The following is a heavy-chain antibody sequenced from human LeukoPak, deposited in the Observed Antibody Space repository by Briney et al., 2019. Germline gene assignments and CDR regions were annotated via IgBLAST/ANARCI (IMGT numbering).Heavy chain of an antibody. J-gene: IGHJ4*02. V-gene: IGHV3-23*01. CDR3: ASSGSYYRNFDY. D-gene: IGHD3-10*01. CDR1: GFTFSSYA. CDR2: VSGSGGST. Sequence: GGSLRLSCAASGFTFSSYAMSWVRQAPGKGLEWVSGVSGSGGSTVYTDSVKGRFTISRDNAKNSLYLQMNSLRAEDTALYYCASSGSYYRNFDYWGQGTLVTVSS.